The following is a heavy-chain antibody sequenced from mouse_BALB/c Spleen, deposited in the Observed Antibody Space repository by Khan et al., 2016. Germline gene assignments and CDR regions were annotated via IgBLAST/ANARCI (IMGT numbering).Heavy chain of an antibody. V-gene: IGHV11-2*02. J-gene: IGHJ1*01. D-gene: IGHD1-1*01. Sequence: EVQLLETGGGLVQPGGSRGLSCEGSGFTFSGFWMSWVRQTPGKTLEWIGDINSDGSAINYAPSIMDRFTIFRDNVKSTLYLPMCNERSEDTATYFVMRYDYYYWYFDVWGAWTSVTVSS. CDR2: INSDGSAI. CDR1: GFTFSGFW. CDR3: MRYDYYYWYFDV.